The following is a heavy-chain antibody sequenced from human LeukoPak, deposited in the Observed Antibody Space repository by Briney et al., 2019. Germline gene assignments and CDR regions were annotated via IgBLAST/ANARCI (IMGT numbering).Heavy chain of an antibody. CDR2: ISSGSGSST. CDR1: GFTFSSYA. D-gene: IGHD2-8*01. V-gene: IGHV3-23*01. Sequence: GGSLRLSCAASGFTFSSYAMSWVRQAPGKGLEWVSAISSGSGSSTYYADSVKGRFTITRVNSKDSLYLQMNSLRAADTAIYYCAKDGDSGDTNGYSSGLDFWGQGILVTVSS. CDR3: AKDGDSGDTNGYSSGLDF. J-gene: IGHJ4*02.